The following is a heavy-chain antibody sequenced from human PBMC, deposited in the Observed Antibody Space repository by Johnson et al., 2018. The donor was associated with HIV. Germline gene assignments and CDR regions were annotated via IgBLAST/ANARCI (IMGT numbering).Heavy chain of an antibody. D-gene: IGHD3-10*01. CDR2: IKQDGSEK. J-gene: IGHJ3*02. CDR1: GFTFSSYW. CDR3: ASEVRGVLDI. V-gene: IGHV3-7*03. Sequence: MQLVESGGALVQPGGSLRLSCAASGFTFSSYWINWVRQAPGKGLEWVANIKQDGSEKYYVDSVKGRFTISRDNAKNSLYLQMNSLRAEDTAVYYCASEVRGVLDIWGQGTMVTVSS.